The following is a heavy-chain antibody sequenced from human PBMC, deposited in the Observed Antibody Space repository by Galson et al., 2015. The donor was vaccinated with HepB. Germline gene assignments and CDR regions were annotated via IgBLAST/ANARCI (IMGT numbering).Heavy chain of an antibody. CDR2: VIPMLDSA. J-gene: IGHJ4*02. Sequence: SVKVSCKASGYTFRAYVISWVRQAPGQGLEWVGGVIPMLDSAKYAQKFQGRVTITADKSTRTVYMEMRSLRSEDTAVYYCARSPEGDYHDSSGFSPQDNWGQGTLVTVSS. D-gene: IGHD3-22*01. V-gene: IGHV1-69*06. CDR1: GYTFRAYV. CDR3: ARSPEGDYHDSSGFSPQDN.